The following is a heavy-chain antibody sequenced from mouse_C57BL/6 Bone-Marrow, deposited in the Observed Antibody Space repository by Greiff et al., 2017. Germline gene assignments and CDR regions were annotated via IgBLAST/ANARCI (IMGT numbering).Heavy chain of an antibody. D-gene: IGHD1-1*01. J-gene: IGHJ1*03. V-gene: IGHV1-63*01. CDR1: GYTFTNYW. CDR2: IYPGGGYT. CDR3: ERGARNYDGSSDGYFDV. Sequence: VQLQQSGAELVRPGTSVKMSCKASGYTFTNYWIGWAKQRPGHGLAWIGDIYPGGGYTNYNEKFKGKATLTADKSSSTAYMQFSSLTSEDSAIYYGERGARNYDGSSDGYFDVWGTGTTVTVSS.